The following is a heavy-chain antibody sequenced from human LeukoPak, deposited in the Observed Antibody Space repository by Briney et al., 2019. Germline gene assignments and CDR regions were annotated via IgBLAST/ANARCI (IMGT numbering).Heavy chain of an antibody. D-gene: IGHD3-22*01. CDR1: GGTFSSYA. J-gene: IGHJ4*02. Sequence: ASVKVSCKASGGTFSSYAISWVRQAPGQGLEWMGGIIPIFGTANYAQKFQGRVTITADESTSTAYMELSSLRSEDTAVYYCAREFVPYYYDSSGLDYWGQGTLVTVSS. CDR3: AREFVPYYYDSSGLDY. V-gene: IGHV1-69*13. CDR2: IIPIFGTA.